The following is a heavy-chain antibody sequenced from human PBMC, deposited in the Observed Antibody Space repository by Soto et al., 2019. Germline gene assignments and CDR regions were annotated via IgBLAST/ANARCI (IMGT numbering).Heavy chain of an antibody. CDR2: ISYDGSNK. Sequence: PGGSLRLSCAASGFTFSSYGMHWVRQAPGKGLEWVAVISYDGSNKYYADSVKGRFTISRDNSKNTLYLQMNSLRAEDTAVYYCAKGPLGITIFGVDTQYFDYWGQGTLVTVSS. V-gene: IGHV3-30*18. D-gene: IGHD3-3*01. CDR1: GFTFSSYG. J-gene: IGHJ4*02. CDR3: AKGPLGITIFGVDTQYFDY.